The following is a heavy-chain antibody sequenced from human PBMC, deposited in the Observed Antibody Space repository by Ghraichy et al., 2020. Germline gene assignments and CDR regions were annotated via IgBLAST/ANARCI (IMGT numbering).Heavy chain of an antibody. J-gene: IGHJ6*02. CDR1: GFTFSTYT. CDR2: ISKSSDYI. D-gene: IGHD2-2*01. CDR3: ARILGFCNSVSCYDYYYGGGV. Sequence: GGSLRLSCAASGFTFSTYTMNWVRQAPGKGLEWVSSISKSSDYIYYRDSVKGRFTISRDNAANSLYLQMNGLRVEDTAVYYCARILGFCNSVSCYDYYYGGGVWGQGTT. V-gene: IGHV3-21*01.